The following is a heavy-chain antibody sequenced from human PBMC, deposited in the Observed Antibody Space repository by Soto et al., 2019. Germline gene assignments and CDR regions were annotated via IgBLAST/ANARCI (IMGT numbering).Heavy chain of an antibody. Sequence: ASVKVSCKASGGTFSTYAISWVRQAPGQGLEWVGGIIPIFGTANYAQKSQGRVTITADESTSTAYMELSSLRSEDTAVYYCARGTRGYYYGSGSYYPNYYYYGMDVWGQGTTVTVSS. CDR3: ARGTRGYYYGSGSYYPNYYYYGMDV. CDR1: GGTFSTYA. CDR2: IIPIFGTA. J-gene: IGHJ6*02. D-gene: IGHD3-10*01. V-gene: IGHV1-69*13.